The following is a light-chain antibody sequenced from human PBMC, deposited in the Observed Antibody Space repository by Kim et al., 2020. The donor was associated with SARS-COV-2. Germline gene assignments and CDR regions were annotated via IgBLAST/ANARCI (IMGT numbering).Light chain of an antibody. CDR1: SSDVGGYNH. CDR2: DGS. V-gene: IGLV2-14*03. J-gene: IGLJ2*01. Sequence: GQSITISCTGTSSDVGGYNHVSWYQQHPGKAPKLMIYDGSKRPSGVSNRFSGSKSGNTASLTISGLQAEDEADYYCSSYTSRSTLGFGGGTQLTVL. CDR3: SSYTSRSTLG.